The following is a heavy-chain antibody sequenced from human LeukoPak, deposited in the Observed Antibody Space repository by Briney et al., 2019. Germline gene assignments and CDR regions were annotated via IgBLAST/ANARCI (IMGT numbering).Heavy chain of an antibody. CDR3: ARDSSGAQGFYFDY. J-gene: IGHJ4*02. V-gene: IGHV3-21*01. Sequence: PGGSLRLSCAASGFTFSSYSMNWVRQAPGKGLEWVSSISSSSSYIYYADSVKGRFTISRDNAKNSLYLQMNSLRAEDTAVYYCARDSSGAQGFYFDYWGQGTLVTVSS. CDR2: ISSSSSYI. D-gene: IGHD2-15*01. CDR1: GFTFSSYS.